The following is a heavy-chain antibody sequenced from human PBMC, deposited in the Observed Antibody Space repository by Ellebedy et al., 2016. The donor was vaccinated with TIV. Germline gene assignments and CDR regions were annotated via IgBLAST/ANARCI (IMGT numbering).Heavy chain of an antibody. D-gene: IGHD2-15*01. Sequence: MPSETLSLTCTVSGGSISSSSYYWGWIRQPPGKGLEWIGSIYYSGSTNYNPSLKSRVTISVDTSKNQFSLKLSSVTAADTAVYYCARGVVATNWFDPWGQGTLVTVSS. V-gene: IGHV4-39*07. CDR3: ARGVVATNWFDP. CDR1: GGSISSSSYY. J-gene: IGHJ5*02. CDR2: IYYSGST.